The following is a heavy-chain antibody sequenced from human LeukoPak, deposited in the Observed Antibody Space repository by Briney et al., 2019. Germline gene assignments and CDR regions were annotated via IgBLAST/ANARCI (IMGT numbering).Heavy chain of an antibody. V-gene: IGHV5-51*01. Sequence: GESLKISCKGSGYSFTSYWIGWVRQMPGEGLEWMGIIYPGDSDTRYSPSFQGQVTISADKSISIAYLQWNSLKASDTAMFYCARSTNGYLFDYWGQGTLVTVSS. CDR1: GYSFTSYW. CDR2: IYPGDSDT. J-gene: IGHJ4*02. CDR3: ARSTNGYLFDY. D-gene: IGHD5-24*01.